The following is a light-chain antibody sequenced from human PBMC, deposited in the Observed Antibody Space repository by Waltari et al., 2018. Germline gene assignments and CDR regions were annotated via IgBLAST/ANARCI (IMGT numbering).Light chain of an antibody. J-gene: IGKJ1*01. CDR3: QQYYTTPWT. CDR2: WAS. CDR1: QSVLYSSNNRNY. V-gene: IGKV4-1*01. Sequence: DIVMTQSPDSLAVSLGERATINCKSSQSVLYSSNNRNYLAWYQQKPGQSPKLVIYWASTWESGVPDRFSGSGSGTDFTLTISSLQAEDVATYYCQQYYTTPWTFGQGTKVEIK.